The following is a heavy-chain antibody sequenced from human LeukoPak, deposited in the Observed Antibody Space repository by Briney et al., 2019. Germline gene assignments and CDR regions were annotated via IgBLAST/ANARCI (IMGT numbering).Heavy chain of an antibody. Sequence: PSETLSLTCAVSGDSFSSGRYYWGWIRQPPGTGLEWIGSIYASGRMYHNPPLTSRLTITLDKSKRQLSLQLSSVTAADTAVYFCVRAPDSWGQGTLVIVSS. CDR3: VRAPDS. V-gene: IGHV4-39*07. CDR1: GDSFSSGRYY. J-gene: IGHJ4*02. CDR2: IYASGRM.